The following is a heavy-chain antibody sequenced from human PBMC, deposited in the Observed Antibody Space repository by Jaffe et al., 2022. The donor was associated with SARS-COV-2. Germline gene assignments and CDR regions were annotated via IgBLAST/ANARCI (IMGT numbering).Heavy chain of an antibody. CDR2: ISWNSGSI. Sequence: EVQLVESGGGLVQPGRSLRLSCAASGFTFDDYAMHWVRQAPGKGLEWVSGISWNSGSIGYADSVKGRFTISRDNAKNSLYLQMNSLRAEDTALYYCAKGGYYYDSSGYFDYWGQGTLVTVSS. CDR3: AKGGYYYDSSGYFDY. J-gene: IGHJ4*02. CDR1: GFTFDDYA. D-gene: IGHD3-22*01. V-gene: IGHV3-9*01.